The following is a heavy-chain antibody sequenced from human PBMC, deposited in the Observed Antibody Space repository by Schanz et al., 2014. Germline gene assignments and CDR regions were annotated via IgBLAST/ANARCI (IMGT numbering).Heavy chain of an antibody. CDR1: GFSFSSYT. CDR2: LSGDGGTT. V-gene: IGHV3-23*01. Sequence: EVQLLESGGGLVQPGESLRLSCAASGFSFSSYTMSWVRQAPGKGLQWVSSLSGDGGTTHYAESVKGRFTISRDNPKNTLYLQMNSLRAEDTAVYYCAKVAPAATYLDSWGQGSLVTVSS. J-gene: IGHJ4*02. D-gene: IGHD2-2*01. CDR3: AKVAPAATYLDS.